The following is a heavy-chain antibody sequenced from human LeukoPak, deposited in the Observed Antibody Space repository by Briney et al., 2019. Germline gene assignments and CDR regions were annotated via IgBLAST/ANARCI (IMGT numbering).Heavy chain of an antibody. J-gene: IGHJ5*02. Sequence: ASVKVSCKASGGTFSSYAISWVRQAPGQGLEWMGGIIPIFGAANYAQKFQGRVTITADESTSTAYMELSSLRSEDTAVYYCARKVPNDSSGYYYRGQFDPWGQGTLVTVSS. V-gene: IGHV1-69*13. CDR3: ARKVPNDSSGYYYRGQFDP. CDR2: IIPIFGAA. D-gene: IGHD3-22*01. CDR1: GGTFSSYA.